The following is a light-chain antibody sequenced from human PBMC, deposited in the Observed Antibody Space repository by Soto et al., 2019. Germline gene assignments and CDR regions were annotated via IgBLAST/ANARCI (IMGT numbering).Light chain of an antibody. V-gene: IGLV2-14*01. J-gene: IGLJ1*01. CDR2: DVS. CDR1: SSDVCGYNF. CDR3: SSFTTTSTYV. Sequence: QSVLTQPASVSGSPGQSITISCTGTSSDVCGYNFVSWYQQHPGKAPKLIIYDVSNRPSGVSNRFSGSKSGTTASLTISGLQAEDEADYYCSSFTTTSTYVFGTGTKVTVL.